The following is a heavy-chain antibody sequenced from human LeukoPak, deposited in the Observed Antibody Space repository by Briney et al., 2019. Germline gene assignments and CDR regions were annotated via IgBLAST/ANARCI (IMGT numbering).Heavy chain of an antibody. CDR1: GYTLTELS. D-gene: IGHD2-2*01. J-gene: IGHJ6*03. Sequence: ASVKVSCKVSGYTLTELSMHWVRQAPGKGLEWMGGFDPEDGETIYAQKFQGRVTMTGDTSTDTAYMELSSLRSEDTAVYYCATDSTYYYMDVWGKGTTVTVSS. CDR2: FDPEDGET. CDR3: ATDSTYYYMDV. V-gene: IGHV1-24*01.